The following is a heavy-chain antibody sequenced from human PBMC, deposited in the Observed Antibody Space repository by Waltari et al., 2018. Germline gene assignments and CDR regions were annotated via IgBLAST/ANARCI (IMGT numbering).Heavy chain of an antibody. J-gene: IGHJ3*02. Sequence: QVQLVESGGGVVQPGRSLRLSCAASGFTFSSYGMHWVRQAHGKGLEWVAVISYDGSNKYYADSVKGRFTISRDNSKNTLYLQMNSLRAEDTAVYYCAKEERRYSSSWDAFDIWGQGTMVTVSS. CDR1: GFTFSSYG. CDR3: AKEERRYSSSWDAFDI. CDR2: ISYDGSNK. D-gene: IGHD6-13*01. V-gene: IGHV3-30*18.